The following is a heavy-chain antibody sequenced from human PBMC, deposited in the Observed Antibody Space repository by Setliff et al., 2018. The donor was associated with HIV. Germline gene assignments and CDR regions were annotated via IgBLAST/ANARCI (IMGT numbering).Heavy chain of an antibody. D-gene: IGHD1-7*01. Sequence: PSETLSLICTVSGGFISNTYWSWIRQPPGKGLEWLGFVYYTGASDYNPSFKSRLTISLDTSRTHFSLKLTSVTAADTAVYYCARLPGTTSPHVGWFDPWGQGTLVTVSS. CDR1: GGFISNTY. CDR2: VYYTGAS. CDR3: ARLPGTTSPHVGWFDP. V-gene: IGHV4-59*08. J-gene: IGHJ5*02.